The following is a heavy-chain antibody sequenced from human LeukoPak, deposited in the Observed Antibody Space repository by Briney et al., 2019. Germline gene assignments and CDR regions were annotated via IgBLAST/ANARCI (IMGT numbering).Heavy chain of an antibody. CDR2: IYTSGDT. CDR1: GDSISGYY. V-gene: IGHV4-4*07. D-gene: IGHD3-10*01. CDR3: AKGYYYGSGTYADPFDF. Sequence: SETLSLTCTVSGDSISGYYWSWVRQPAGKGLEWIGRIYTSGDTNYSPSLKSRITLSLDTSKNEFSLKLTSVTAADTAVYYCAKGYYYGSGTYADPFDFWGQGALVTVSS. J-gene: IGHJ4*02.